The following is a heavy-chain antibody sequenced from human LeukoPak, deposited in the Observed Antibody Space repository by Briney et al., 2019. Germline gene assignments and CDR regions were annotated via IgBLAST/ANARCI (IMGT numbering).Heavy chain of an antibody. J-gene: IGHJ4*02. CDR3: AREGYSYGYYFDY. CDR2: IIPILGIA. V-gene: IGHV1-69*04. CDR1: GYTFTSYG. Sequence: SVKVSCKASGYTFTSYGISWVRQAPGQGLEWMGRIIPILGIANYAQKFQGRVTITADKSTSTAYMELSSLRSEDTAVYYCAREGYSYGYYFDYWGQGTLVTVSS. D-gene: IGHD5-18*01.